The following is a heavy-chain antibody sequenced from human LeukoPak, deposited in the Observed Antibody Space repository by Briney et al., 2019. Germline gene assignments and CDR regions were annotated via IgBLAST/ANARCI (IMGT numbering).Heavy chain of an antibody. CDR2: IYHSGST. CDR3: ARARITIFGVVIIPFAY. V-gene: IGHV4-38-2*01. Sequence: PSETLSLTCAVSGYSISSGYYWGWIRQPPGKGLEWIGSIYHSGSTYYNPSLKSRVTISVDTSKNQFSLKLSSVTAADTAVYYCARARITIFGVVIIPFAYWGQGTLVTVSS. J-gene: IGHJ4*02. D-gene: IGHD3-3*01. CDR1: GYSISSGYY.